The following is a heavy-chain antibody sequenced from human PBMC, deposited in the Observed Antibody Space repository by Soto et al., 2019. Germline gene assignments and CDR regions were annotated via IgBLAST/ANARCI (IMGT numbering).Heavy chain of an antibody. D-gene: IGHD1-26*01. Sequence: PGESLKISCNASGYNFNIHWINWVRQTPGKGLEWMGRIDPSDSYTDYSPSFQGHITISVDHSISTAYLQWNSLKASDTAMYYCARRLGATWFDPWGQGTRVTVS. J-gene: IGHJ5*02. CDR3: ARRLGATWFDP. CDR2: IDPSDSYT. V-gene: IGHV5-10-1*01. CDR1: GYNFNIHW.